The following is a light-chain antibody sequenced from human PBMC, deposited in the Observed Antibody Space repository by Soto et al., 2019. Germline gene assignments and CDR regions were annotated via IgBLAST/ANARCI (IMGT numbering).Light chain of an antibody. V-gene: IGKV3-11*01. Sequence: EIVLTQSPATLSLSPGERATLSCRARQSVSSYLAWYQQKPGQAPRLLIYDASTRATGIPARFSGSGSGTDFTLTISSLEPEDFAVDYCQQRSNSFGGGTKVEIK. CDR2: DAS. J-gene: IGKJ4*01. CDR1: QSVSSY. CDR3: QQRSNS.